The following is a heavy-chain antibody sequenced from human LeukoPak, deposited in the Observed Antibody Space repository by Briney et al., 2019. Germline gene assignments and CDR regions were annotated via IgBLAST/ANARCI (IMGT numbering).Heavy chain of an antibody. Sequence: GGSLRLSCAASGFTFSSYGMPWVRQAPGKGLEWVAVISYDGSNKYYADSVKGRFTISRDNSKNTLYLQMNSLRAEDTAVYYCASSIAARFDYWGQGTLVTVSS. CDR2: ISYDGSNK. J-gene: IGHJ4*02. CDR3: ASSIAARFDY. CDR1: GFTFSSYG. V-gene: IGHV3-30*19. D-gene: IGHD6-6*01.